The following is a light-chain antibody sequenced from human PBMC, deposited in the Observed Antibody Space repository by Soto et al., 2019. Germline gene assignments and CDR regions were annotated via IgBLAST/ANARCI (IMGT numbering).Light chain of an antibody. CDR2: DAS. V-gene: IGKV3-11*01. CDR3: QQRNPLT. Sequence: EIVLTQSPATLSLSPGERATLSCRASQSVSSYLAWYQQKPGQAPRLLIYDASNRATGIPGRFSGSGSGTDFTLTISSLEPEDFAVYYCQQRNPLTFGGGTKVEIK. CDR1: QSVSSY. J-gene: IGKJ4*01.